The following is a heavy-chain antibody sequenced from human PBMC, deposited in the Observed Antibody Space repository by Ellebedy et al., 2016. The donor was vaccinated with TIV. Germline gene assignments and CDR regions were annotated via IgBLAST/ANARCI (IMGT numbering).Heavy chain of an antibody. CDR2: FDPEDGET. D-gene: IGHD5-24*01. CDR1: GYTLTELS. J-gene: IGHJ4*02. CDR3: ATGEMATFYFDY. V-gene: IGHV1-24*01. Sequence: ASVKVSCKVSGYTLTELSMHWVRQAPGKGLEWMGGFDPEDGETIYAQKFQGRVTMTEDTSTDTAYMELSSLRSEDTAVHYCATGEMATFYFDYWGQGTLVTVSS.